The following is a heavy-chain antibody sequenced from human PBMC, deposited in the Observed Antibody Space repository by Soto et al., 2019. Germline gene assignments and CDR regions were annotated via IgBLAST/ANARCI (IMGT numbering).Heavy chain of an antibody. Sequence: GGSLRLSCAASAFTFSDYAMTWVRQAPGKGLEWVSAISGSGGITYYADSVKGRFTITRDNSKNTLYLQMNSLRAEDTAVYYCAKDFLQDWGQEYYYGMDVWGQGTTVTISS. CDR1: AFTFSDYA. D-gene: IGHD7-27*01. CDR2: ISGSGGIT. J-gene: IGHJ6*02. V-gene: IGHV3-23*01. CDR3: AKDFLQDWGQEYYYGMDV.